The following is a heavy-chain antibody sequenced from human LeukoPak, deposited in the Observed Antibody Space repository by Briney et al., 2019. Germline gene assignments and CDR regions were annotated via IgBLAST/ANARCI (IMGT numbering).Heavy chain of an antibody. CDR2: IYYSGST. J-gene: IGHJ5*02. Sequence: PAETLSLTCTVSGGSISSSSDSWGWIRQPPGKGLEWIGSIYYSGSTYYNPSLKSRVTISVDTSKNQFSLKLSSVPAADTAVYYCARPIPYYDILVAPFDPWGQGALVTVSS. CDR3: ARPIPYYDILVAPFDP. D-gene: IGHD3-9*01. CDR1: GGSISSSSDS. V-gene: IGHV4-39*01.